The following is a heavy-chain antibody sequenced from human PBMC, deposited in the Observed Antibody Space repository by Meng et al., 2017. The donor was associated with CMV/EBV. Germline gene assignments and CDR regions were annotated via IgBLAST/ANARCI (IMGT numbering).Heavy chain of an antibody. CDR1: GFTFSSYS. V-gene: IGHV3-21*01. D-gene: IGHD2-2*01. CDR2: ISSSSSYI. Sequence: GESLKISCAASGFTFSSYSMNWVRQAPGKGLEWVSSISSSSSYIYYADSVKGRFTISRDNAKNSLYLQMNSLRAEDTAVYYCARDGLECSSNSCDYYYYYGMDVWGQGTTVTVSS. J-gene: IGHJ6*02. CDR3: ARDGLECSSNSCDYYYYYGMDV.